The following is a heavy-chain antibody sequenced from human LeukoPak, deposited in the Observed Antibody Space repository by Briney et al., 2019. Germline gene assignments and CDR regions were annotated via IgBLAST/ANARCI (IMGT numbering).Heavy chain of an antibody. V-gene: IGHV3-7*01. CDR3: TGDLVWLQLEY. Sequence: GGSLRLSCAASGFAFPTYWMVWVRQAPGKGLEWVASIDKDGTETAYGDSVKGRFTISRDNVRYSLYLQMNSLRVEDTAVYYCTGDLVWLQLEYWGQGALVTVSS. J-gene: IGHJ4*02. CDR2: IDKDGTET. D-gene: IGHD5-24*01. CDR1: GFAFPTYW.